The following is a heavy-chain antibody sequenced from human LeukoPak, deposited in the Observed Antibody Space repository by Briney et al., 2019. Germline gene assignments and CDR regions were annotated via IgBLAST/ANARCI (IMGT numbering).Heavy chain of an antibody. CDR1: GYTFTSYD. Sequence: GASVKVSCKASGYTFTSYDINWERQATGQGLEWMGWMNPNSGNTGYAQKFQGRVTMTRNTSISTAYMELSSLRSEDTAVYYCARLYLYSYGYDYWGQGTLVTVSS. CDR3: ARLYLYSYGYDY. D-gene: IGHD5-18*01. V-gene: IGHV1-8*01. J-gene: IGHJ4*02. CDR2: MNPNSGNT.